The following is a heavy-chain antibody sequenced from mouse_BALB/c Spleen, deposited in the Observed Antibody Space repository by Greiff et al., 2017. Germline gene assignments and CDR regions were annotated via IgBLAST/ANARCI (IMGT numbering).Heavy chain of an antibody. J-gene: IGHJ1*01. Sequence: VQLQQSGPELVKPGASVKMSCKASGYTFTSYVMHWVKQKPGQGLEWIGYINPYNDGTKYNEKFKGKATLTSDKSSSTAYMELSSLTSEDSAVYYCARPRGYGSSPLWYFDVWGAGTTVTVSS. CDR1: GYTFTSYV. CDR3: ARPRGYGSSPLWYFDV. CDR2: INPYNDGT. V-gene: IGHV1-14*01. D-gene: IGHD1-1*01.